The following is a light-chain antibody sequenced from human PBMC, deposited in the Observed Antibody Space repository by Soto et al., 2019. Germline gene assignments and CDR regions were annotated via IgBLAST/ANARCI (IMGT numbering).Light chain of an antibody. Sequence: DIQMTQSPSTLSASVGDRVTITCRASQSISSWLAWYQQKPGKAPKLLIYRASRLGNGVPSRFSGSGSGTEVTLTISSLQHDDFATYYCQQYDSSVYTFGQGTKLEIK. CDR3: QQYDSSVYT. V-gene: IGKV1-5*03. CDR1: QSISSW. J-gene: IGKJ2*01. CDR2: RAS.